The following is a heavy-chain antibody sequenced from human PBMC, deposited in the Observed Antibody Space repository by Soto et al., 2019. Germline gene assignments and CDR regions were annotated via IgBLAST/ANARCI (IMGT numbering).Heavy chain of an antibody. Sequence: QVQLVQSGAEVKKPGSSVKVSCQASGGTFSSYTISWVRQAPGQGLAWMGRIIPILGIANYAQKFQGRVTITADKSTSTAYMELSSLRSEDTAVYYCARDSGYSSSWYSDYWGQGTLVTVSS. CDR3: ARDSGYSSSWYSDY. J-gene: IGHJ4*02. CDR1: GGTFSSYT. CDR2: IIPILGIA. D-gene: IGHD6-13*01. V-gene: IGHV1-69*08.